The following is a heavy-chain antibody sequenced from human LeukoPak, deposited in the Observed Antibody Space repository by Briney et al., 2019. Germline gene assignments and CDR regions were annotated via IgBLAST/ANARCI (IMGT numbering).Heavy chain of an antibody. J-gene: IGHJ4*02. V-gene: IGHV4-34*01. CDR2: INHSGST. CDR3: ARGGGGGSSYATYVY. Sequence: SETLSLTCAVYGGSFSGYYWSWIRQPPGKGLEWIGEINHSGSTSYNPSLKSRVTISVDTSRNQFSLKLSSVTAADTAVYYCARGGGGGSSYATYVYWGQGTLVTVSS. CDR1: GGSFSGYY. D-gene: IGHD2-15*01.